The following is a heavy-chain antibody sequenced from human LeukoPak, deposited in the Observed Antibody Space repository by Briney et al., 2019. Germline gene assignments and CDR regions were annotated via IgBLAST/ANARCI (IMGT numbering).Heavy chain of an antibody. CDR3: AKGDCSIPSCQKPGLDY. Sequence: QPGGSLRLSCVASGFTFSGYAMSWVRQAPGKGLEWVSTTSDSGGSTYYADSVKGRFTISRDNSKSTLSLQMNSLRAEDTAVYYCAKGDCSIPSCQKPGLDYWGQGTLVTVSS. CDR1: GFTFSGYA. J-gene: IGHJ4*02. CDR2: TSDSGGST. V-gene: IGHV3-23*01. D-gene: IGHD2-2*01.